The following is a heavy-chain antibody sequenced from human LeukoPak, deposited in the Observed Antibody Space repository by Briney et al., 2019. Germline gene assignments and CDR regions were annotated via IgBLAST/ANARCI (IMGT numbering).Heavy chain of an antibody. J-gene: IGHJ4*02. CDR2: IFHSGST. CDR3: VTGESYDY. D-gene: IGHD3-10*01. CDR1: GGSMNSGIYY. Sequence: SETLSLTCSVSGGSMNSGIYYWSWIRQPPGKGLEWIGYIFHSGSTNYNPSLKSRVTISVDKSKNQFSLKLSSVTAADTAVYYCVTGESYDYWGQGTLVTVSS. V-gene: IGHV4-30-2*01.